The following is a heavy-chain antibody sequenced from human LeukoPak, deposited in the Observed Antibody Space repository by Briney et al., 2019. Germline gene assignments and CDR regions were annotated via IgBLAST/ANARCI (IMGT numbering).Heavy chain of an antibody. D-gene: IGHD1-14*01. CDR3: ARGTDFDY. Sequence: GGSLRLSCAPSGFTLSSYEMNWVRQAPGKGLEWASYISSSGSTTYSADSVKGRFTISRDNAKNSLYLQMNSLRAEDTAVYYCARGTDFDYWGQGTLVTVSS. CDR1: GFTLSSYE. V-gene: IGHV3-48*03. CDR2: ISSSGSTT. J-gene: IGHJ4*02.